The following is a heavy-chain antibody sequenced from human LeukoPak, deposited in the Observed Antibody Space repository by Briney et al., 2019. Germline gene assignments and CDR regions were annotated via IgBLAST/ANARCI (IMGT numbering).Heavy chain of an antibody. CDR2: ISGSGGST. Sequence: GGSLRLSCAASGFTFSSYAMSWVRQAPGKGLEWVSAISGSGGSTYYADSVKGRFTISRDNSKNTLYLQMNSLRVEDTAVYYCAKDSYSSGWFSDFQHWGQGTLATVSS. CDR1: GFTFSSYA. D-gene: IGHD6-19*01. V-gene: IGHV3-23*01. CDR3: AKDSYSSGWFSDFQH. J-gene: IGHJ1*01.